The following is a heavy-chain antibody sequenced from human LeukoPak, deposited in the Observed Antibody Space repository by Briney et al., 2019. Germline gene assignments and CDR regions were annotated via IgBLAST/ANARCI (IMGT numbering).Heavy chain of an antibody. D-gene: IGHD3-3*01. J-gene: IGHJ3*02. CDR3: AMSGGGDFWSGYYSAFDI. V-gene: IGHV7-4-1*02. Sequence: GASVKVSCKASGYSFTNYAMNWVRQAPGQGLEWMGWINTNTGNPTYAQGFTGRFVFSLDTSVSTAYLQISSLKAEDTAVYYCAMSGGGDFWSGYYSAFDIWGQGTMVTVSS. CDR1: GYSFTNYA. CDR2: INTNTGNP.